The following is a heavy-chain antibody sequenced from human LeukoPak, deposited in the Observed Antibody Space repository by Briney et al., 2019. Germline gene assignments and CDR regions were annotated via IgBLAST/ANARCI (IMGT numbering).Heavy chain of an antibody. J-gene: IGHJ4*02. CDR2: MNPNSGNT. CDR3: ARSMKYLRHLVY. D-gene: IGHD2-2*02. CDR1: GYTFSGYY. Sequence: ASVKVSCKASGYTFSGYYMHWVRQATGQGLEWMGWMNPNSGNTGYAQKFQGRVTMTRNTSISTAYMELSSLRSEDTAVYYCARSMKYLRHLVYWGQGTLVTVSS. V-gene: IGHV1-8*02.